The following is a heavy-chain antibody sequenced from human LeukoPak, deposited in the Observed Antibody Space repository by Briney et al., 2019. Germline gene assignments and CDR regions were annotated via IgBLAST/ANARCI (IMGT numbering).Heavy chain of an antibody. CDR3: ASQTTSYYYDSSGYGAFDI. CDR2: IYPGDSDT. J-gene: IGHJ3*02. Sequence: GESLKISCKGSGYSFTSYWIGWVRQMPGKGLEWMGIIYPGDSDTRYSPSFQGQVTISADKSISTAYLQWSSLKASDTAMYYCASQTTSYYYDSSGYGAFDIWGQGTMVTASS. V-gene: IGHV5-51*01. CDR1: GYSFTSYW. D-gene: IGHD3-22*01.